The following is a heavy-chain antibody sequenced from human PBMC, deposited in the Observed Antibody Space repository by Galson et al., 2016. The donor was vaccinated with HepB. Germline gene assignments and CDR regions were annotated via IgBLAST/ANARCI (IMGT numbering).Heavy chain of an antibody. CDR2: ISGSGGST. CDR1: GFTFSSYA. J-gene: IGHJ4*01. V-gene: IGHV3-23*01. D-gene: IGHD6-19*01. CDR3: AKYLAFYNSGPGYFDY. Sequence: SLRLSCAASGFTFSSYAMSWVRQAPGKGLEWVSAISGSGGSTYYADSVKGRFTISRDNSKNTLYPQMNSLRAEDTALYYCAKYLAFYNSGPGYFDYWGHGTLVTVSS.